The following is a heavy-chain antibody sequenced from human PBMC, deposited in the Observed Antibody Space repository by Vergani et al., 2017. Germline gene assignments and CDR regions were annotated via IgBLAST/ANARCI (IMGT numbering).Heavy chain of an antibody. D-gene: IGHD6-13*01. CDR2: LSASDRRT. Sequence: EVQLLESGGDLVQPGGSLRLSCAASGFTFSSYSMNWVRQAPGKGLEWVSTLSASDRRTHYADSVKGRFTISRDNSKNTLFLHMNSLRPEDTAVYYCAKDARYSSTGVYWGQGTLVTVSS. CDR3: AKDARYSSTGVY. CDR1: GFTFSSYS. J-gene: IGHJ4*02. V-gene: IGHV3-23*01.